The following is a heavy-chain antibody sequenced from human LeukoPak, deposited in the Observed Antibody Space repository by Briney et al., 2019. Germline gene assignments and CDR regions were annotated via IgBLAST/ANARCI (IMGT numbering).Heavy chain of an antibody. J-gene: IGHJ4*02. CDR3: AKDRSIGTYYTFDS. CDR2: ISGSGGST. CDR1: GFTFSSYA. D-gene: IGHD1-26*01. V-gene: IGHV3-23*01. Sequence: GGSLRLSCAASGFTFSSYAMSWVRQAPGKGLEWVSAISGSGGSTYYADSDKGRFTISRDNSKNTLYLQMSSLTAKDTAVYYCAKDRSIGTYYTFDSWGQGTLVTVSS.